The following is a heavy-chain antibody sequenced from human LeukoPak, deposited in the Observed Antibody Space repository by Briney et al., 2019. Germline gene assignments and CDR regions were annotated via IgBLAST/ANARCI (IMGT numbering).Heavy chain of an antibody. CDR2: XSAXXGNT. CDR3: AREVVVPAASHSGQYDY. J-gene: IGHJ4*02. D-gene: IGHD2-2*01. CDR1: GYTFTSYG. Sequence: ASVKVSCKASGYTFTSYGISXXXXXXXXXXXXXXXXSAXXGNTNYAQKLQXXXXXXXDTSTSXAYMELRSLRTDDTAVYYCAREVVVPAASHSGQYDYWGQGTLVTVSS. V-gene: IGHV1-18*01.